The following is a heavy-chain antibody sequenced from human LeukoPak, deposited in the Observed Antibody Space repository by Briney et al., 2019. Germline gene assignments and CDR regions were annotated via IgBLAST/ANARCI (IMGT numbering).Heavy chain of an antibody. CDR3: ARQIQLWSDFDY. J-gene: IGHJ4*02. D-gene: IGHD5-18*01. CDR2: INSDGSST. V-gene: IGHV3-74*01. CDR1: GGSISSYF. Sequence: ETLSLTCTVSGGSISSYFWNWIRQPPGKGLEWVSRINSDGSSTTYADSVKGRFTISRDNAKNTLSLQMNSLRAEDTAVYYCARQIQLWSDFDYWGQGTLVTVSS.